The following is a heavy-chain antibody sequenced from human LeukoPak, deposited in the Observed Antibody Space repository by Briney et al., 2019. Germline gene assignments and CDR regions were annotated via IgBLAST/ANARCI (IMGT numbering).Heavy chain of an antibody. CDR1: GFTFSNAW. D-gene: IGHD2-15*01. Sequence: GGSLRLSCAASGFTFSNAWMSWVRQAPGKGLEWVSSISSSSSYIYYADSVKGRFTISRDNAKNSLYLQMNSLRAEDTAVYYCATGRDCSGGSCYSVYWGQGTLVTVSS. J-gene: IGHJ4*02. V-gene: IGHV3-21*01. CDR3: ATGRDCSGGSCYSVY. CDR2: ISSSSSYI.